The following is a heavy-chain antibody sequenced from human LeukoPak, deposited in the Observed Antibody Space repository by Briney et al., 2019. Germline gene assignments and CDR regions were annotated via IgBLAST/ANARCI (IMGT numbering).Heavy chain of an antibody. CDR2: ISGSGGST. CDR3: AKESYYYDSSGYYPDY. V-gene: IGHV3-23*01. J-gene: IGHJ4*02. CDR1: GFTFSSYA. Sequence: GGSLRLSCAASGFTFSSYAMSWVRQAPGKGLEWVSAISGSGGSTYYADSVKGRFTISRDNSKNTLYLQMNSLRAEDTAVYYCAKESYYYDSSGYYPDYWGQGTLVTVSS. D-gene: IGHD3-22*01.